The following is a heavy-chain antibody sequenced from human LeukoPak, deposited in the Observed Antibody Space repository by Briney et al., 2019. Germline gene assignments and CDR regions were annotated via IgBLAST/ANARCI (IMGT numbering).Heavy chain of an antibody. CDR1: GYSISSGYY. J-gene: IGHJ5*02. D-gene: IGHD2-15*01. V-gene: IGHV4-38-2*02. CDR2: IYHSGST. Sequence: SETLSLTCTVSGYSISSGYYWGWIRQPPGKGLEWIGSIYHSGSTYYNPSLESRVTISVDTSKNQFSLKLSSVTAADTAVYYCARGGSSQIYCSGGSCYSGWFDPWGQGTLVTVSS. CDR3: ARGGSSQIYCSGGSCYSGWFDP.